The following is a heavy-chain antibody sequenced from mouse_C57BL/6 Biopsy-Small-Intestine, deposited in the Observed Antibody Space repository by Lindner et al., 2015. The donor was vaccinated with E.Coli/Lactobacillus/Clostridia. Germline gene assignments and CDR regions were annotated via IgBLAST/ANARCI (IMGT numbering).Heavy chain of an antibody. CDR3: ARGITAVDYYAIDY. CDR2: INPSTGDT. Sequence: EVQLQESGPELVKPGASVKISCKASGYSFTGYYMNWVKQSPEKSLEWIGEINPSTGDTTYNQKFKAKATLTVDKSSSTAYMQLKSLTSEDSAVYYCARGITAVDYYAIDYWGQGTSVTVSS. V-gene: IGHV1-42*01. D-gene: IGHD1-1*01. J-gene: IGHJ4*01. CDR1: GYSFTGYY.